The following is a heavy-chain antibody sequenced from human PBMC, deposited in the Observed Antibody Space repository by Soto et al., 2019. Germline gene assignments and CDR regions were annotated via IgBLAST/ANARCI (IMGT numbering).Heavy chain of an antibody. CDR1: GYRFPTYG. J-gene: IGHJ4*02. CDR3: ARSKDRDF. CDR2: ISPYNGQT. D-gene: IGHD4-4*01. Sequence: ASVKVSCKTSGYRFPTYGISWVRQAPGQGLEYLGWISPYNGQTNYAHNLQGRLTMTTDTATSTAYMELRSLRSDDTAVYYCARSKDRDFWGQGTLVTVSS. V-gene: IGHV1-18*01.